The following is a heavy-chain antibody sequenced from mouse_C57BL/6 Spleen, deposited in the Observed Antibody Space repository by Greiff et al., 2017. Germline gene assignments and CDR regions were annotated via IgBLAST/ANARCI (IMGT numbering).Heavy chain of an antibody. CDR1: GFTFSDYG. Sequence: DVHLVESGGGLVKPGGSLKLSCAASGFTFSDYGMHWVRQAPEKGLEWVAYISSGSSTIYYADTVKGRFPISRDNAKNTLFLQMTSLRSEDTAMYYCAREDSSLDYWGQGTTLTVSS. V-gene: IGHV5-17*01. CDR2: ISSGSSTI. CDR3: AREDSSLDY. J-gene: IGHJ2*01.